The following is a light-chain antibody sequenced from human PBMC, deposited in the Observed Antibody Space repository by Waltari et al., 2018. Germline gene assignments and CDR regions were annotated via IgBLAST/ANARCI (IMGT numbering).Light chain of an antibody. J-gene: IGLJ2*01. CDR2: DDS. V-gene: IGLV3-21*02. CDR3: QVWDSSDDHVV. Sequence: SYVLTQPPSVSVAPGHTATIAWWEHKTGRKSVHWYQQKPGQAPVLVVYDDSDRPSGIPERFSGSNSGTATLTISGVEGGDEADYYCQVWDSSDDHVVFGGGTKLTVL. CDR1: KTGRKS.